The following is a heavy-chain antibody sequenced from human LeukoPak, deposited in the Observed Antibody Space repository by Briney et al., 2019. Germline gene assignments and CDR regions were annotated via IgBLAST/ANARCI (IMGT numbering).Heavy chain of an antibody. Sequence: SETLSLTCTVSGYSINSGYYWSWIRQPPGKGLEWIGEINHSGSTNYNPSLKSRVTISVDTSKNQFSLKLSSVTAADTAVHYCARRSTLKRWFDPWGQGTLVTVSS. D-gene: IGHD3-16*01. J-gene: IGHJ5*02. V-gene: IGHV4-34*01. CDR3: ARRSTLKRWFDP. CDR1: GYSINSGYY. CDR2: INHSGST.